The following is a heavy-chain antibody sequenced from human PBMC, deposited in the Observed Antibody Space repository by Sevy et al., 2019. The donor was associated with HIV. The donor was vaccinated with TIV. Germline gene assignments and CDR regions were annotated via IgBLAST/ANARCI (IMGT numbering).Heavy chain of an antibody. J-gene: IGHJ6*03. CDR2: IKQDGSEK. V-gene: IGHV3-7*03. CDR1: GFTFSSYW. CDR3: ARDEGNYYYYYMDV. Sequence: GGSLRLSCAASGFTFSSYWMSWVRQAPGKGLEWVANIKQDGSEKYYVDSVKGRFTISRDNAKNSLYLQMNSLRAEDTAVYYCARDEGNYYYYYMDVCGKGTTVTVSS.